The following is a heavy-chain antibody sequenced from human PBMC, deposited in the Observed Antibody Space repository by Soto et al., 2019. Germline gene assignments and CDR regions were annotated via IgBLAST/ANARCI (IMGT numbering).Heavy chain of an antibody. D-gene: IGHD3-9*01. J-gene: IGHJ4*02. V-gene: IGHV3-9*01. CDR3: AKSPHDILIGSAFDY. CDR1: GFTFDDYA. CDR2: ISWNSGGI. Sequence: LRLSCAASGFTFDDYAMHWVRQGPGKGLERVSGISWNSGGIGYADSVKGRFTISRDNAKNSLYLQMDRLRPEDTAFYYCAKSPHDILIGSAFDYWGQGTLVTVSS.